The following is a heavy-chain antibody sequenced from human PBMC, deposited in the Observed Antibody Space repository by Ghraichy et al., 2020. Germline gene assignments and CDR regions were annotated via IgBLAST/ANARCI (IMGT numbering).Heavy chain of an antibody. Sequence: ASVKVSCKASGYTFTGYYMHWVRQAPGQGLEWMGWINPNSGGTNYAQKFQGRVTMTRDTSISTAYMELSRLRSDDTAVYYCARPINNIVVVTANPFAFDIGNPGPMLTVSP. CDR1: GYTFTGYY. D-gene: IGHD2-21*02. CDR3: ARPINNIVVVTANPFAFDI. V-gene: IGHV1-2*02. CDR2: INPNSGGT. J-gene: IGHJ3*02.